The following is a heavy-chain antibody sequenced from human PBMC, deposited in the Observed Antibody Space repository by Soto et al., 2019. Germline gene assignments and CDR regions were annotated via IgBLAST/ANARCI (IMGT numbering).Heavy chain of an antibody. CDR1: GGTFSSYA. CDR2: IIPIFGTA. J-gene: IGHJ5*02. CDR3: ARGSSIGSAYNWFDP. D-gene: IGHD6-19*01. Sequence: GASVKVSCKASGGTFSSYAISWVRQAPGQGLEWMGGIIPIFGTANYAQKFQGRVTITADKSTSTAYMELSSLRSEDTAVYYCARGSSIGSAYNWFDPWGQGTLVTVS. V-gene: IGHV1-69*06.